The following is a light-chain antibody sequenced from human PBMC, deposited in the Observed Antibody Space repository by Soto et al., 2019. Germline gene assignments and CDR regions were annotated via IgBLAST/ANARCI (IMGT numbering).Light chain of an antibody. J-gene: IGKJ1*01. Sequence: EIVLTQSPGTLSLSPGERATLSCRASQSVTSSFLAWYQQKPGQAPRLLIYGASSRATGIPDRFSGSGSGTDFTLTISRLEPEDFAVYYCQQHGSSSWTFGRGTKVDIK. CDR1: QSVTSSF. V-gene: IGKV3-20*01. CDR2: GAS. CDR3: QQHGSSSWT.